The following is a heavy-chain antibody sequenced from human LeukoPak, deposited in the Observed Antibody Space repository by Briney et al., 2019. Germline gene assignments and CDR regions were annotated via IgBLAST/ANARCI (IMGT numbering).Heavy chain of an antibody. V-gene: IGHV1-46*01. Sequence: ASVKVSCKASGYTFTSYYMHWVRQAPGQGLEWMGIINPSGGSTSYAQKFQGRVTMTRDTSTSTVYMELSSLRSEDTAVYYWARDYKEGWFDPWGQGTLVTVSS. D-gene: IGHD5-24*01. CDR1: GYTFTSYY. CDR3: ARDYKEGWFDP. CDR2: INPSGGST. J-gene: IGHJ5*02.